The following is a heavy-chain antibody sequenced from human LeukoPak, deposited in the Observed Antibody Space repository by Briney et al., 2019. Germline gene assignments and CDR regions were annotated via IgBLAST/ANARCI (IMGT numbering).Heavy chain of an antibody. D-gene: IGHD3-22*01. J-gene: IGHJ4*02. CDR2: IRSKANSYAT. V-gene: IGHV3-73*01. Sequence: GGSLRLSCAASGFTFSGSAMHWVRQASGKGLEWVGRIRSKANSYATAYAASVKGRFTISRDDSKNTAYLQMNSLKTEDTAVYYCTRPAYYYDSSGYHLPGYWSQGTLVTVSS. CDR1: GFTFSGSA. CDR3: TRPAYYYDSSGYHLPGY.